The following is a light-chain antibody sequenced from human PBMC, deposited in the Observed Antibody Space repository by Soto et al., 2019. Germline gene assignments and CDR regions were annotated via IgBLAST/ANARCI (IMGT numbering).Light chain of an antibody. CDR1: QAIGVY. CDR2: AAS. CDR3: QKYNSAPLT. Sequence: DIQVTQSPSSLSASLGDRVTITCRANQAIGVYLAWFQQQPGKVPKLLIYAASALQSGVPSRFSGRGSGKDFTPTISRLQPEDIATYYCQKYNSAPLTFGGGTKVEI. V-gene: IGKV1-27*01. J-gene: IGKJ4*01.